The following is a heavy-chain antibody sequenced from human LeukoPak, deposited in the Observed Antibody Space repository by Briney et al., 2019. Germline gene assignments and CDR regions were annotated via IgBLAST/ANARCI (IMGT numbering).Heavy chain of an antibody. CDR1: GFTFSSYW. CDR3: ARGSYYDSSGYYYLH. CDR2: IKQDGSEK. V-gene: IGHV3-7*01. Sequence: PGGSLRLSCAASGFTFSSYWMSWVRQAPGKGLEWVANIKQDGSEKYYVDSVKGRFTISRDNAKNSLYLQMNSLRAEDTAVYYCARGSYYDSSGYYYLHWGQGTLVTVSS. D-gene: IGHD3-22*01. J-gene: IGHJ4*02.